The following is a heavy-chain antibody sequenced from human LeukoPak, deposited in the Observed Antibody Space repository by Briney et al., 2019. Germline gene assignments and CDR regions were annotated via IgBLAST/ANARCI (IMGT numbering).Heavy chain of an antibody. D-gene: IGHD3-10*01. Sequence: GGSLRLSCAASGFTFSSYWMHWVRQAPGKGLVWVSRINSDGSSTGYADSVKGRFTISRDNAKNTLYLQMNSLRAEDTAVYYCARDRLLWFGGGDMDVWGKGTTVTTSS. CDR3: ARDRLLWFGGGDMDV. CDR2: INSDGSST. J-gene: IGHJ6*04. V-gene: IGHV3-74*01. CDR1: GFTFSSYW.